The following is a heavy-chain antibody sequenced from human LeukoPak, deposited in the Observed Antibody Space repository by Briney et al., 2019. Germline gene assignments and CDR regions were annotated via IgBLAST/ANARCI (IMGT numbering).Heavy chain of an antibody. CDR3: ARHSGSYLGAFDI. D-gene: IGHD1-26*01. V-gene: IGHV4-38-2*01. J-gene: IGHJ3*02. CDR1: GYSISSGYY. Sequence: PSETLSLTCAVSGYSISSGYYWGWIRQPPGKGLEWIGSMYHSGSTYYNPSLKSRVTISADTSNNQFSLKLSSVTAADTAVYYCARHSGSYLGAFDIWGQGTMVTVSS. CDR2: MYHSGST.